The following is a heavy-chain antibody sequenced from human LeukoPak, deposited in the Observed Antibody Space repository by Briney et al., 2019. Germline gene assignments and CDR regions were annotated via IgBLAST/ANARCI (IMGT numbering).Heavy chain of an antibody. CDR3: ARSLGVAPGTRYFDY. CDR1: GFTFSSYS. J-gene: IGHJ4*02. Sequence: GGSLRLSCAASGFTFSSYSMNWVRQAPGKWLEWVSSISSSSSYIYYTDSVKGRFTISRDNAKNSLYVQMNSLRVEDTAVYFCARSLGVAPGTRYFDYWGQGTLVTVSS. D-gene: IGHD6-13*01. V-gene: IGHV3-21*01. CDR2: ISSSSSYI.